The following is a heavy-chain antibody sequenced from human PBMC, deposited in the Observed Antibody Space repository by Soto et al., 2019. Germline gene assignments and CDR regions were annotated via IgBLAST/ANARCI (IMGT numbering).Heavy chain of an antibody. CDR3: AKDRGTGDYGVNAVDT. V-gene: IGHV3-23*01. CDR2: ISGRGENT. J-gene: IGHJ3*02. CDR1: GFTFRVCA. D-gene: IGHD7-27*01. Sequence: DVQLLESGGGLVQPGGSLRLSCAASGFTFRVCAMSWFRQATGKGLELVSTISGRGENTYYADSVNGRFTISRDNSKNTLNLQMNSLRGEDTAVYYCAKDRGTGDYGVNAVDTWGQGTMVTVAS.